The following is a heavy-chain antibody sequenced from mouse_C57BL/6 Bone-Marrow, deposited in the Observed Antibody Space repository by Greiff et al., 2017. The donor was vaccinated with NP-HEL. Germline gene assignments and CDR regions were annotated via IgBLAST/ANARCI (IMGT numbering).Heavy chain of an antibody. D-gene: IGHD1-1*01. CDR3: ARHYYGRGYFDY. CDR2: ISNGGGST. Sequence: EVQLVESGGGLVQPGGSLKLSCAASGFTFSDYYMYWVRQTPEKRLEWVAYISNGGGSTYYPDTVKGRFTISRDNAKNTLYLQMSRLKSEDTAMYYCARHYYGRGYFDYWGQGTTLTVSS. J-gene: IGHJ2*01. V-gene: IGHV5-12*01. CDR1: GFTFSDYY.